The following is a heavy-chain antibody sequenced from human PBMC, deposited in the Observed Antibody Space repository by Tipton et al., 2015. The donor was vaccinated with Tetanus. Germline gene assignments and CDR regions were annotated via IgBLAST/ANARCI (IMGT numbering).Heavy chain of an antibody. Sequence: LRLSCTVSGGSISSSSYYWGWIRQPPGKGLEWIGSIYYSGSTYYNPSLKSRVTISVDTSKNQFSLKLSSVTAADTAVYYCASSAVAGTFDSWGPATLVTVSS. V-gene: IGHV4-39*07. CDR3: ASSAVAGTFDS. D-gene: IGHD6-19*01. CDR2: IYYSGST. CDR1: GGSISSSSYY. J-gene: IGHJ4*02.